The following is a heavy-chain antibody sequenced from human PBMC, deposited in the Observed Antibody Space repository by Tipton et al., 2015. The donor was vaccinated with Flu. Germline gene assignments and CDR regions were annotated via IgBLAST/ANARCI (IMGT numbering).Heavy chain of an antibody. CDR3: ARGQGNSGWRYFDY. Sequence: TLSLTCSASGASISTSYWSWIRQPAGKGLEWIGRIYTSGNTNYSPSLKSRVTMSVDTSKNQFSLKLSSMTAADTAVYYCARGQGNSGWRYFDYWGQGTLVTVS. J-gene: IGHJ4*02. CDR1: GASISTSY. CDR2: IYTSGNT. V-gene: IGHV4-4*07. D-gene: IGHD6-19*01.